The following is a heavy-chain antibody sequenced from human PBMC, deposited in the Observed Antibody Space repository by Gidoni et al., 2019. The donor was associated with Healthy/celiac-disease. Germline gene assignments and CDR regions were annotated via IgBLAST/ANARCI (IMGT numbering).Heavy chain of an antibody. CDR2: IYHSGST. D-gene: IGHD3-3*01. CDR3: ARGSGYGDGMDV. J-gene: IGHJ6*02. Sequence: QLQLQESGSGLVKPSQTLSLTCAVSGVSISRGGYSWSWIRPPPGKGRAWIGYIYHSGSTYYNPSLKRRVTISVDRSKNQFSLKLSSVTAADTAVYYCARGSGYGDGMDVWGQGTTVTVSS. CDR1: GVSISRGGYS. V-gene: IGHV4-30-2*01.